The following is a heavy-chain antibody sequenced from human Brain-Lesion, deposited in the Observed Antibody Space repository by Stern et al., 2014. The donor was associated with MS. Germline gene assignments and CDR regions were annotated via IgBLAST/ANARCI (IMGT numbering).Heavy chain of an antibody. Sequence: QVQLQESGPGLVKPSQTLSLTCIVSGDSISSGSFYWNWIRQPAGKGLEWIGRIYSRGSTNYNPYLKSRVTLSGDTSKTQFPLKVISRTAADTAVYYCARETGGYTYGDTDFFDYWGQGALVTVSS. CDR1: GDSISSGSFY. D-gene: IGHD5-18*01. V-gene: IGHV4-61*02. J-gene: IGHJ4*02. CDR2: IYSRGST. CDR3: ARETGGYTYGDTDFFDY.